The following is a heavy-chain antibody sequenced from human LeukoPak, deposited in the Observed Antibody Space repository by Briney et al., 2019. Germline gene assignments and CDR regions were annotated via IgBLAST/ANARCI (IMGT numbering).Heavy chain of an antibody. D-gene: IGHD3-10*01. CDR2: TYSGGST. V-gene: IGHV3-53*01. CDR3: AREYYGSGSYYG. CDR1: GFTVSSNY. Sequence: SGGSLRLSCAASGFTVSSNYMSWVRQAPGKGLEWVSVTYSGGSTYYADSVKGRFTISRDNAKNSLYLQMNSLRAEDTAVYYCAREYYGSGSYYGWGQGTLVTVSS. J-gene: IGHJ4*02.